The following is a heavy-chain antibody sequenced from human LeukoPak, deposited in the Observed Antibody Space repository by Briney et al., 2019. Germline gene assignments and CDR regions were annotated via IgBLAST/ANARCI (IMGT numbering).Heavy chain of an antibody. Sequence: SQTLSLTCTVSGGSISSGGYYWSWIRQHPGKGLEWIGYIYYSGSTCYNPSLKSRVTISVDTSKNQFSLKLSSVTAADTAVYYCARDAMGPGWFDPWGQGTLVTVSS. CDR1: GGSISSGGYY. J-gene: IGHJ5*02. D-gene: IGHD2-2*01. V-gene: IGHV4-31*03. CDR3: ARDAMGPGWFDP. CDR2: IYYSGST.